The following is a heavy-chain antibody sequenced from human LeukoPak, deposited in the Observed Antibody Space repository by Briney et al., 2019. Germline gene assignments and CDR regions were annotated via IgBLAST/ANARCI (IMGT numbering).Heavy chain of an antibody. CDR1: GFTFSSYG. V-gene: IGHV3-30*18. CDR3: SKNQSPRPSSSWLFDY. J-gene: IGHJ4*02. CDR2: ISYDGSNK. Sequence: GGSLRLSCAASGFTFSSYGMHWVRQAPGKGLEWVAVISYDGSNKYYADSVKGRFTISRDNSKNTLYLQMNSLRAEDTAVYYCSKNQSPRPSSSWLFDYWGQGTLVTVSS. D-gene: IGHD6-13*01.